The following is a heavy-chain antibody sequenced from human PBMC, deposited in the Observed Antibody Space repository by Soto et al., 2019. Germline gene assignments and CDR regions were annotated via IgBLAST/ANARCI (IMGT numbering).Heavy chain of an antibody. CDR3: ARHQTSIAAAGTRGWFDP. CDR1: GFTFIDYY. D-gene: IGHD6-13*01. V-gene: IGHV3-11*03. Sequence: PGGSLRLSCAASGFTFIDYYMSWIRQAPGKGLEWVSYISSSGSYTKYADSVKGRFTISRDNAKNSLYLQMNSLSAEDTAVYYCARHQTSIAAAGTRGWFDPWGQGTLVTVSS. CDR2: ISSSGSYT. J-gene: IGHJ5*02.